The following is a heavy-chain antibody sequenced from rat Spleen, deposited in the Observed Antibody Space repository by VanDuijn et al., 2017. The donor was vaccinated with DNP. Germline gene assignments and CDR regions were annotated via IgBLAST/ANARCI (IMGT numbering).Heavy chain of an antibody. Sequence: EVQLVESGGGLVQPGRSLKLSCVASGFTFRNYWMYWIRQAPGKGLEWISSINTDGARTYYADSVKGRFTFSRNNAENTVYLQMNSLRSEETATYYCARVQLGYYALDAWGQGTSVTVSS. V-gene: IGHV5-58*01. D-gene: IGHD5-1*01. J-gene: IGHJ4*01. CDR3: ARVQLGYYALDA. CDR2: INTDGART. CDR1: GFTFRNYW.